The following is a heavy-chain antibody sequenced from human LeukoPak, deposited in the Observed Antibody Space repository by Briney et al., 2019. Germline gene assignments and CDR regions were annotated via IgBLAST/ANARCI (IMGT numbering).Heavy chain of an antibody. V-gene: IGHV3-74*01. CDR1: GFTFDRHW. J-gene: IGHJ4*02. CDR3: ARGGFIVGANQYFQW. Sequence: GGSLRLSCVASGFTFDRHWMHWVRQAPGKGLVWVSRIDTDGSDRGYAESVKGRFTISRDNTKNTLYLQMDSLRGEDTAVYYCARGGFIVGANQYFQWWGQGTRVIVSS. CDR2: IDTDGSDR. D-gene: IGHD3-16*02.